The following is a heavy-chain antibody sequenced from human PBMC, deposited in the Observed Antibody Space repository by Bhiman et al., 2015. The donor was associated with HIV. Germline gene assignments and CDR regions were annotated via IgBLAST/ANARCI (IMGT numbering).Heavy chain of an antibody. CDR3: TVPDSSGGLDV. V-gene: IGHV3-23*01. CDR1: GFIFNSYA. Sequence: EVQLFESGGGLVQPGGSLRLSCSASGFIFNSYAMTWVRQVPGKGLEWVSSISGSGDSKYYADSLKGRFTISRDNSKNTLYLQMRSLRAEDTAIYYCTVPDSSGGLDVWGQGTTVTVSS. J-gene: IGHJ6*02. CDR2: ISGSGDSK. D-gene: IGHD3-22*01.